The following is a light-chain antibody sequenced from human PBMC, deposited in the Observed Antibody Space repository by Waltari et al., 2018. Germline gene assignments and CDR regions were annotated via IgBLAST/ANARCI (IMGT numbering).Light chain of an antibody. CDR3: QQYYTFPFT. CDR1: QGISSY. CDR2: AAS. V-gene: IGKV1-8*01. J-gene: IGKJ3*01. Sequence: AIRMTQSPPSFSASTGDRVTITCRANQGISSYLAWFQQKPGKAPKLRIYAASTLQTGVPSRFSGSGSGTDFTLTISCLQSEDLATYYCQQYYTFPFTFGPGTKVDVK.